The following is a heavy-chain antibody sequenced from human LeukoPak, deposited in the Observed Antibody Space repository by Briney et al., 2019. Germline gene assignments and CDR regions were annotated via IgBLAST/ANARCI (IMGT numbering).Heavy chain of an antibody. CDR3: ASSIAYCSSTSCYFN. D-gene: IGHD2-2*01. CDR1: GYTFTGYF. V-gene: IGHV1-2*02. Sequence: ASVRVSFKASGYTFTGYFMHWVRQAPGQGLEWMGWINPNSGGTNYAQKFQGRVTMTRDTSISTAYMELSRLRSDDTAVYYCASSIAYCSSTSCYFNWGQGTLVTVSS. CDR2: INPNSGGT. J-gene: IGHJ4*02.